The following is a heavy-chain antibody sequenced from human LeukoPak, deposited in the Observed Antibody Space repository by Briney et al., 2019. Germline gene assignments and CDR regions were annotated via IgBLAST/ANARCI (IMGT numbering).Heavy chain of an antibody. CDR2: ISDSSSYI. Sequence: PGGSLRLSCAASGFTFNNYNMNWVRQAPGKGLEWVSSISDSSSYIYYADSVKGRFTISRDNAKNSLYLQMNSLRAEDTAVYYCARGGGPPVDIVATIFERLSFGARLSHDTGDYWGQGTLVTVSS. J-gene: IGHJ4*02. CDR3: ARGGGPPVDIVATIFERLSFGARLSHDTGDY. D-gene: IGHD5-12*01. V-gene: IGHV3-21*01. CDR1: GFTFNNYN.